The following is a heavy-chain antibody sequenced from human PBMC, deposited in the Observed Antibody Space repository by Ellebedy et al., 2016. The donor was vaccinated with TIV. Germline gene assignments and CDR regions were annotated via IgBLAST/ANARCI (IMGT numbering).Heavy chain of an antibody. D-gene: IGHD1-1*01. Sequence: GESLKISCKASGYTFTNYWIGWVRQMPGKGLEWMGIIYPTDSDTRYSPSFQGQVTISADKSLSTAYLQWNSLKASDTAMFYCARPSDWNDGYFHYWGQGTLVTVSS. CDR3: ARPSDWNDGYFHY. CDR2: IYPTDSDT. J-gene: IGHJ4*02. CDR1: GYTFTNYW. V-gene: IGHV5-51*01.